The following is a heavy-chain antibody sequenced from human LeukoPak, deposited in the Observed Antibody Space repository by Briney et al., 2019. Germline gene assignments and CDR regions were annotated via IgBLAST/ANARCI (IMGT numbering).Heavy chain of an antibody. V-gene: IGHV1-18*04. J-gene: IGHJ5*02. CDR2: ISAYNGNT. CDR1: GYTFTGYY. Sequence: ASVKVSCKASGYTFTGYYMHWVRQAPGQGLEWMGWISAYNGNTNYAQKLQGRVTMTTDTSTSTAYMELRSLRSDDTAVYYCARAGIGYSVGWFDPWGQGTLVTVSS. CDR3: ARAGIGYSVGWFDP. D-gene: IGHD3-22*01.